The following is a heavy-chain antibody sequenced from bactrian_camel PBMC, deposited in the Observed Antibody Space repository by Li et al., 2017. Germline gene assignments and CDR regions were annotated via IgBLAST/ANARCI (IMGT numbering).Heavy chain of an antibody. CDR2: IRRDGGET. Sequence: HVQLVESGGGSVQAGGSLRLSCEVSGITEGTNCIGWFRQAPGKEREGVAAIRRDGGETWYAASVKGRFTVSRDNAKNTVYLQMNILKPEDTASYYCAAAIGACGGNWNSFRYWGQGTQVTVSS. V-gene: IGHV3-3*01. CDR1: GITEGTNC. D-gene: IGHD8*01. CDR3: AAAIGACGGNWNSFRY. J-gene: IGHJ4*01.